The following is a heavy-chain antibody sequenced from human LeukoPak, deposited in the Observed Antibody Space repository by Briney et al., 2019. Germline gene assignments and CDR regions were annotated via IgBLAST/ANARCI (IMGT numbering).Heavy chain of an antibody. CDR1: GFTFSSYE. J-gene: IGHJ6*03. D-gene: IGHD1-26*01. CDR2: ISSSGSTI. CDR3: ARDPYSGSYGPYYYYYMDV. Sequence: GGSLRLSCAASGFTFSSYEMNWVRQAPGKGLEWVSYISSSGSTIYYADSVKGRFTISRDNAKNSLYLQMNSLRVEDTAVYYCARDPYSGSYGPYYYYYMDVWGEGTTVTISS. V-gene: IGHV3-48*03.